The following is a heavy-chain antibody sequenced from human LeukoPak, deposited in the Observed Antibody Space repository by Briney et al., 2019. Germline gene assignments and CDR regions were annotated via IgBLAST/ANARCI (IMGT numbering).Heavy chain of an antibody. CDR1: GFPLSTSGVG. D-gene: IGHD3-10*01. CDR3: AHRPIGFMVRDWENWFDP. V-gene: IGHV2-5*01. Sequence: SGPTLVKPTQTLTLTCTFSGFPLSTSGVGVGWIRQPPGKALEWLALIYWNDDKRYSPSLKSRLTITKDTSKNQVVLTMTNMDPVDTATYYCAHRPIGFMVRDWENWFDPWGQGTLVTVSS. J-gene: IGHJ5*02. CDR2: IYWNDDK.